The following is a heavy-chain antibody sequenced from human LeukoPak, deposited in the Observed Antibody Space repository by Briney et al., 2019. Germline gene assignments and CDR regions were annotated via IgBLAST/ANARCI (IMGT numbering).Heavy chain of an antibody. D-gene: IGHD3-22*01. V-gene: IGHV3-23*01. CDR3: AKGHGDASGYYYFDS. J-gene: IGHJ4*02. CDR2: IRGNADTT. CDR1: GFTFSSFA. Sequence: PGGSLRLSCAASGFTFSSFAMNWVRQAPGKGLEWVSAIRGNADTTYYADSVKGRFTIFRDNNKNMLYLQMNSLRVEDTAVYYCAKGHGDASGYYYFDSWGQGTLVTVSS.